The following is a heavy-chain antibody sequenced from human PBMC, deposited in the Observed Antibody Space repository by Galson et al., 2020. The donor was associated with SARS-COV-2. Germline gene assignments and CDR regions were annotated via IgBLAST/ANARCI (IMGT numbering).Heavy chain of an antibody. Sequence: ASVKVSCKASGYTFTGYYMHWVRQAPGQGLEWMGWINPNSGGTNYAQKFQGRVTMTRDTSISTAYMELSRLRSDDTAVYYCARDPRYSGYGPWGEMDYWGQGTLVTVSS. CDR3: ARDPRYSGYGPWGEMDY. D-gene: IGHD5-12*01. V-gene: IGHV1-2*02. CDR2: INPNSGGT. J-gene: IGHJ4*02. CDR1: GYTFTGYY.